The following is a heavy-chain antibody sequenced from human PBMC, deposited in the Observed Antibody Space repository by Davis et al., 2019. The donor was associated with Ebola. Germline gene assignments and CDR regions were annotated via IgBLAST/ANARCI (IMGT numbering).Heavy chain of an antibody. D-gene: IGHD5-18*01. CDR1: GYNFDTYW. CDR2: IYPGDSDT. V-gene: IGHV5-51*01. J-gene: IGHJ4*02. CDR3: ARQGSRGYGY. Sequence: GESLKISCEASGYNFDTYWIGWVRQKAGKRLEWMGIIYPGDSDTTYSPSFEGQVSISADKSINTAYVQWASLKASDSAMYYCARQGSRGYGYWGQGTLVTVSP.